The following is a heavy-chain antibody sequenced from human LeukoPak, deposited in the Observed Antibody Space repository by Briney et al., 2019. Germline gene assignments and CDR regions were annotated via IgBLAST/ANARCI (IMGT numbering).Heavy chain of an antibody. V-gene: IGHV4-59*01. D-gene: IGHD3-22*01. J-gene: IGHJ5*02. CDR1: GGSISSYY. CDR2: IYYSGST. Sequence: SETLSLTCTVSGGSISSYYWSWIRQPPGKGLEWIGYIYYSGSTNYNPSLKSRVTISVDTSKNQFSLKLSSVTAADTAVYYCARAAYYYDSSGYQNWFDPWGQGTLVTVSS. CDR3: ARAAYYYDSSGYQNWFDP.